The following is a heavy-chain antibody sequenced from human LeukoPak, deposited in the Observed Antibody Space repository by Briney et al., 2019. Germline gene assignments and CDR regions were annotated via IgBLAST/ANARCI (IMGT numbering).Heavy chain of an antibody. V-gene: IGHV4-39*01. CDR1: GGSISSSSYY. CDR2: IYYSGST. J-gene: IGHJ4*02. Sequence: PSETLSLTCTVSGGSISSSSYYWGWIRQPPGKGLEWIGSIYYSGSTYYNPSLRSRVTISVDTSKNQFSLKLSSVTAADTAVYYCARSLGYFDWLLMVDYWGQGTLVTVSS. D-gene: IGHD3-9*01. CDR3: ARSLGYFDWLLMVDY.